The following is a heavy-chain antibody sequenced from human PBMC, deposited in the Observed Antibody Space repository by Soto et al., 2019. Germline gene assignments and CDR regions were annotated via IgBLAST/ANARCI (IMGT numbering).Heavy chain of an antibody. CDR2: IIPMFGTS. CDR1: GGTFSGYA. CDR3: ARGSCSSTSCYKEYYFDL. J-gene: IGHJ4*02. D-gene: IGHD2-2*02. Sequence: QVQLVQSGAEVKKPGSSVKVSCKASGGTFSGYAISWVRQAPGQGLEWMGEIIPMFGTSNSAQKFQGRVTSTADESTSTAYMELSRLRSEDTAVYYCARGSCSSTSCYKEYYFDLWGQGTLVTVSS. V-gene: IGHV1-69*01.